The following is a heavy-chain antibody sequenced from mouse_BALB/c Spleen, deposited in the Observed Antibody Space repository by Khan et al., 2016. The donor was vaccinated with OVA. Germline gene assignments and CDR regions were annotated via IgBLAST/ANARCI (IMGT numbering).Heavy chain of an antibody. D-gene: IGHD1-1*01. CDR2: ISYSGNT. V-gene: IGHV3-2*02. Sequence: EVQLQESGPGLVKPSQSLSLTCTVTGYSITSDYAWNWIRQFPGKKLEWMGFISYSGNTKYNPSLKSRFSITRDTSKNQFFLQLNSVTTEDTATYYCARVYGGDFDYWGQGTSLTVSS. CDR3: ARVYGGDFDY. CDR1: GYSITSDYA. J-gene: IGHJ2*02.